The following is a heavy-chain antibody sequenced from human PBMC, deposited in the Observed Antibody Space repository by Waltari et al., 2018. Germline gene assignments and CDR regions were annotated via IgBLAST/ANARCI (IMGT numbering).Heavy chain of an antibody. J-gene: IGHJ4*02. CDR1: GYSSTGYY. CDR3: AVSYTGWYGDLDY. V-gene: IGHV1-2*02. Sequence: QVLLVQSGAEVKKPGASVKVSCKASGYSSTGYYLHWVRRAPGQGLEWMGWINPNSGGTSYAQIFQGRVTMTRDTSISTAYMELSRLTSDDTAVYYCAVSYTGWYGDLDYWGQGTLVTVSS. CDR2: INPNSGGT. D-gene: IGHD6-19*01.